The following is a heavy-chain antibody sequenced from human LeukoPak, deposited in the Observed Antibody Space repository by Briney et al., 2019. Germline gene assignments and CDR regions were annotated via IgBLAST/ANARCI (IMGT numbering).Heavy chain of an antibody. CDR3: ARLPPYYYDSSGYYSDY. Sequence: SETLSLTCTVSGGSIRSYYWSWIRQPPGKGLEWIGYIYYSGSTNYNPSLKSRVTISVDTSKNQFSLKLSSVTAADTAVYYCARLPPYYYDSSGYYSDYWGQGTLVTVSS. J-gene: IGHJ4*02. CDR1: GGSIRSYY. CDR2: IYYSGST. V-gene: IGHV4-59*08. D-gene: IGHD3-22*01.